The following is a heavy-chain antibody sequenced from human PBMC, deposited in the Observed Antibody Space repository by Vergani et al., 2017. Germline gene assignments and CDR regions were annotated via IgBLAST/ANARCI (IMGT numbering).Heavy chain of an antibody. CDR3: VKEHPVFNE. CDR1: GFPFSNYG. J-gene: IGHJ4*02. CDR2: IQKDCIDK. V-gene: IGHV3-30*02. Sequence: QVQLVESGGGVVQPGESLRLSCAASGFPFSNYGMHWVRLAPGKGLEWVAFIQKDCIDKLYADSGRGRFNISKDISKNTRYLEMKSLSDEHTSLYHCVKEHPVFNEWGRGTLVSVS.